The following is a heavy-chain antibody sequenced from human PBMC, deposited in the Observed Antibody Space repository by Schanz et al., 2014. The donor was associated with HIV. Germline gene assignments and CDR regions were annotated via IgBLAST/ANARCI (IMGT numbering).Heavy chain of an antibody. CDR1: GFTFGNYA. Sequence: EVQLVESGGGLVQPGRSLRLSCAGSGFTFGNYAMHWVRQAPGKGLEWVSGISWSSGNIGYADSVNGRFTISRDNSKNTVYLQMNSLRAEDTAVYYCATWLSNHFDYWGQGTLVTVSS. CDR2: ISWSSGNI. D-gene: IGHD4-4*01. V-gene: IGHV3-9*01. J-gene: IGHJ4*02. CDR3: ATWLSNHFDY.